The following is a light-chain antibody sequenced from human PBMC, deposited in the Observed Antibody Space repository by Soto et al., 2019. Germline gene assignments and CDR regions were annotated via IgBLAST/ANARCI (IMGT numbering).Light chain of an antibody. Sequence: QSVPTQPASVSGSPGQSIAISCTGTSSDVGGYNYVSWYQQHPGKAPKLMIYEVSNRPSGVSNRFSGSKSGNTASLTISGLQAEDEADYYCSSYTSSSTYVFATGTKVTVL. V-gene: IGLV2-14*01. CDR3: SSYTSSSTYV. J-gene: IGLJ1*01. CDR1: SSDVGGYNY. CDR2: EVS.